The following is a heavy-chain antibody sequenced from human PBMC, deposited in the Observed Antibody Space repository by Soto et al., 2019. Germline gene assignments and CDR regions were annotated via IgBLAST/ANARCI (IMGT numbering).Heavy chain of an antibody. V-gene: IGHV1-18*01. D-gene: IGHD2-15*01. CDR3: AMGGGAHYRFDP. CDR1: GDTFGRSF. CDR2: ISPYNGHT. Sequence: QIQLVQSGAELRKPGASVKVSCKASGDTFGRSFLSWMRQAPGRGLEWVDWISPYNGHTNYARKVQDRVTMTADTSTNTVYMELRSLTPDDTAVYFCAMGGGAHYRFDPWGQGTLVTVSS. J-gene: IGHJ5*02.